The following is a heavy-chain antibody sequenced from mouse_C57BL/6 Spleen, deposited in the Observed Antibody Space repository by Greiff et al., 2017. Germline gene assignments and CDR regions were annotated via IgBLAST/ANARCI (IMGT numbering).Heavy chain of an antibody. CDR1: GFSLTSYA. CDR3: ARNKRGFTTVGSYFDY. Sequence: VMLVESGPGLVAPSQSLSITCTVSGFSLTSYAISWVRQPPGKGLEWLGVIWTGGGTNYNSAHKSRLSISKDNSKSQVFVKMNSLQTDDTARYYCARNKRGFTTVGSYFDYWGQGTTLTVSS. J-gene: IGHJ2*01. D-gene: IGHD1-1*01. V-gene: IGHV2-9-1*01. CDR2: IWTGGGT.